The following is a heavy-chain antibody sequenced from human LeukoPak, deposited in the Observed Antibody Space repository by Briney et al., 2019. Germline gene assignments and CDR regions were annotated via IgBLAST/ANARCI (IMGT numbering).Heavy chain of an antibody. D-gene: IGHD1-1*01. J-gene: IGHJ4*02. CDR1: GFAFGDFA. V-gene: IGHV3-49*04. CDR2: IKTQVYGGTT. Sequence: GGSLRLSCTASGFAFGDFAMNWVRQAPGKGLEWVGFIKTQVYGGTTEYAASAKGRFTISRDDSKAIAYLQMNSLKTEDTAVYYCTRDHRDDWNPGYYFDYWGQGTLVTVSS. CDR3: TRDHRDDWNPGYYFDY.